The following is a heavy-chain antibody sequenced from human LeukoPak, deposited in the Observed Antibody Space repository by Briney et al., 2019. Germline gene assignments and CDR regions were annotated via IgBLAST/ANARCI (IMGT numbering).Heavy chain of an antibody. CDR1: GFTFSTYS. CDR2: ISSSSSTI. D-gene: IGHD6-19*01. CDR3: ARGMSSGRYAVDI. J-gene: IGHJ3*02. V-gene: IGHV3-48*01. Sequence: GGSLRLSCAASGFTFSTYSMNWVRQAPGKGLDWVSYISSSSSTIYYADSVKGRLTISRDSAKNSLYLQMSSLRAEDTAVYYCARGMSSGRYAVDIWGQGTMVTVSS.